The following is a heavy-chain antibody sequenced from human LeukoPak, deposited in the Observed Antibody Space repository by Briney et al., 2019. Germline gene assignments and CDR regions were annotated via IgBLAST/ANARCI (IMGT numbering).Heavy chain of an antibody. V-gene: IGHV3-23*01. CDR2: ISGSGGST. CDR3: AKTALRNKSGYCSSTSCPPANNWFDP. J-gene: IGHJ5*02. CDR1: GFTFSSYA. D-gene: IGHD2-2*01. Sequence: GGSLRLSCAASGFTFSSYAMSWVRQAPGKGLEWVSAISGSGGSTYYADSVKGRFTISRDNSKNTLYLQMNSLRAEDTAVYYCAKTALRNKSGYCSSTSCPPANNWFDPWGQGTLVTVSS.